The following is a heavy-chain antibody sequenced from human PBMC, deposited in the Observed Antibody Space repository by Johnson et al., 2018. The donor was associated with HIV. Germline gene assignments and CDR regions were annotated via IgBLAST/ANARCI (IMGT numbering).Heavy chain of an antibody. CDR1: GFTVSSNY. D-gene: IGHD4-23*01. J-gene: IGHJ3*02. CDR2: IYSGGST. V-gene: IGHV3-66*01. CDR3: ARERPGYGGHDAFDI. Sequence: VQLVESGGGLVQPGGSLRLSCAASGFTVSSNYMSWVRQAPGKGLEWVSVIYSGGSTYYADSVKGRFPISRDNSKNTLYLQMNSLRAEDTAVYHCARERPGYGGHDAFDIWGQGTMVTVSS.